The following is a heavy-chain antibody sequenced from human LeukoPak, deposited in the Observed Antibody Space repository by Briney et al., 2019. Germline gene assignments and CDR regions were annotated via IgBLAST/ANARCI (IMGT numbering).Heavy chain of an antibody. V-gene: IGHV3-48*01. CDR1: GFTFSSYS. Sequence: PGGSLRLSCAASGFTFSSYSMNWVRQAPGKGLEWVSYISSSSSTIYYADSVKGRFTISRDNSKNTLYLQMNSLRAEDTAVYYCAKDRAVVVVIATLDYWGQGTLVTVSS. CDR2: ISSSSSTI. J-gene: IGHJ4*02. D-gene: IGHD2-21*01. CDR3: AKDRAVVVVIATLDY.